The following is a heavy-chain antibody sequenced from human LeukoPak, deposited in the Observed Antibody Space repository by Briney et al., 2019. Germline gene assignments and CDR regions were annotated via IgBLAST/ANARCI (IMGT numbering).Heavy chain of an antibody. CDR2: FHPEDGET. J-gene: IGHJ4*02. CDR3: TTGKINCSTTSCSDDY. Sequence: ASVKVSCMVSGDTLTALSMHWVRQAPGKGLEWMGGFHPEDGETIYAQKFQGRVTMTEDTSTDTAYMELSSLRSDDTAVYYCTTGKINCSTTSCSDDYWGQGTLVTVSS. V-gene: IGHV1-24*01. D-gene: IGHD2-2*01. CDR1: GDTLTALS.